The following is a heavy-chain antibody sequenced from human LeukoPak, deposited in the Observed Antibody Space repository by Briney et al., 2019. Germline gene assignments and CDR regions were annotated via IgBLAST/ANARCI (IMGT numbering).Heavy chain of an antibody. J-gene: IGHJ5*02. CDR2: ISGSGGST. V-gene: IGHV3-23*01. CDR3: AKELIRYGDRRFWFDP. Sequence: PGGSLRLSCAASGFTFSSYAMSWVRQAPGKGLEWVSAISGSGGSTYYADSVKGRFTISRDNSKNTLYLQMNSLRAEDTAVYYCAKELIRYGDRRFWFDPWGQGTLVTVSS. D-gene: IGHD4-17*01. CDR1: GFTFSSYA.